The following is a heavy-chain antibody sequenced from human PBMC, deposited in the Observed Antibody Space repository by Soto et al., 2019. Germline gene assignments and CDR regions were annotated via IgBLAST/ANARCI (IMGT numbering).Heavy chain of an antibody. Sequence: EVQLLESGGGLVQPGGSLRLSCVASGFSFSTYPMTWVRQAPGKGLEWVSLISGSGTNTYYAESVKGRFTISRDNSQNTLYLQMNTLRAEDTAVYYCAKEKPTTTCFDSWGQGTLVTVSS. CDR2: ISGSGTNT. CDR3: AKEKPTTTCFDS. V-gene: IGHV3-23*01. J-gene: IGHJ4*02. D-gene: IGHD1-1*01. CDR1: GFSFSTYP.